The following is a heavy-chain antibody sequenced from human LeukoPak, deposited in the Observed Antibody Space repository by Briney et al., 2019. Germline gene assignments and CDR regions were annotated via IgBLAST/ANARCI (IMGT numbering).Heavy chain of an antibody. D-gene: IGHD3-10*01. J-gene: IGHJ3*02. CDR2: IYYSGST. Sequence: PSESLSLTCTVSGGSISSHYWSWIRQPPGKGLEWIGYIYYSGSTNYNPSLKSRVTISVDTSKNQFSLKLSSVTAADTAVYYCASQVGPADYGSGREYAFDIWGQGTMVTVSS. CDR1: GGSISSHY. V-gene: IGHV4-59*11. CDR3: ASQVGPADYGSGREYAFDI.